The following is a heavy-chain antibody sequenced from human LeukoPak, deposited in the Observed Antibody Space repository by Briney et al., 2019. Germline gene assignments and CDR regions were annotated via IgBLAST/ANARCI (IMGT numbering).Heavy chain of an antibody. V-gene: IGHV4-39*07. CDR2: FYYSGST. CDR3: ARWAYSSGWYGEQGNGPFDY. J-gene: IGHJ4*02. D-gene: IGHD6-19*01. Sequence: SETLSLTCTVSGDSISSTNYNWGWIRQPPGKRLEWIASFYYSGSTNYNPSLKSRVTIPVDTSKNQFSLKLSSVTAADTAVYYCARWAYSSGWYGEQGNGPFDYWGQGTLVTVSS. CDR1: GDSISSTNYN.